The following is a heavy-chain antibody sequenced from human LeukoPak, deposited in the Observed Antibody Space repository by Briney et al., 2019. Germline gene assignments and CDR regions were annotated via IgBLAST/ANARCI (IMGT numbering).Heavy chain of an antibody. CDR1: GFTFSGYG. D-gene: IGHD3-22*01. J-gene: IGHJ4*02. V-gene: IGHV3-33*01. CDR3: ARSNFNYYDSTYYY. CDR2: IWYDGSNK. Sequence: PGRSLRLSCAASGFTFSGYGMHWVRQAPGKGLEWVAVIWYDGSNKYYADSVKGRFTISRDNSKNTLYLQMNSLRAEDTAVYYCARSNFNYYDSTYYYWGQGTLVTVSS.